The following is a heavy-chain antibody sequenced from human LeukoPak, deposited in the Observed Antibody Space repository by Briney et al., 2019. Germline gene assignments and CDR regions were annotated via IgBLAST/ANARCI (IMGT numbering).Heavy chain of an antibody. V-gene: IGHV4-61*02. D-gene: IGHD3-10*01. CDR2: IYTSGST. CDR3: ARADYYGSGSSDY. Sequence: PSQTLSLTCTVSGGSISSGSYYWSWIRQPAGKGLEWIGRIYTSGSTNYNPSLKSRVTISVDTSKNQFSLKLSSVTAADTAVYYCARADYYGSGSSDYWGQGTPVTVSS. J-gene: IGHJ4*02. CDR1: GGSISSGSYY.